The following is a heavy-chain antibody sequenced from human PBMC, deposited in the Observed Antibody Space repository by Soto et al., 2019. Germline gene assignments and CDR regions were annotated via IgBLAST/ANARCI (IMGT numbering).Heavy chain of an antibody. CDR3: ARLIGNSWLDS. CDR2: TYYGSKWYN. D-gene: IGHD2-8*01. CDR1: GDRVSTNRAT. J-gene: IGHJ5*01. V-gene: IGHV6-1*01. Sequence: PSQTPSLTCAISGDRVSTNRATWDWISQSPSRGLEWLGRTYYGSKWYNDYAVSVKGRITINPDTSNNQFSLQLNSVTPDDTALYYCARLIGNSWLDSWGQGTLVTVSS.